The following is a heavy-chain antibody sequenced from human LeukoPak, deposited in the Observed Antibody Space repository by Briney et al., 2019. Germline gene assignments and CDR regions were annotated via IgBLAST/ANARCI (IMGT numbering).Heavy chain of an antibody. D-gene: IGHD2-2*01. CDR1: GGSISSGGHY. CDR3: ARTRKVVVPAAMGFGYYYGMDV. CDR2: INHSGST. J-gene: IGHJ6*02. V-gene: IGHV4-39*07. Sequence: PSETLSLTCIVSGGSISSGGHYWGWIRQPPGKGLEWIGEINHSGSTNYNPSLKRRVTISVDTSKNQFSLKLSSVTAADTAVYYCARTRKVVVPAAMGFGYYYGMDVWGQGTTVTVSS.